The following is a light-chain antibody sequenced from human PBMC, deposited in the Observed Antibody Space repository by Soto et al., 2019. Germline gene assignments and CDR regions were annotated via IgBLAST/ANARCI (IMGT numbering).Light chain of an antibody. V-gene: IGLV2-14*01. CDR1: SSDIGSNNY. CDR3: SSYTTTTRL. J-gene: IGLJ3*02. CDR2: EVS. Sequence: QSVLTQPASVSGSHGQSITISCTGTSSDIGSNNYVSWFQQRPGKAPTLIIYEVSNWPSGVSTHFSGSKSGNTASLTISGLLPEDEAEYYCSSYTTTTRLFGGGTKLTVL.